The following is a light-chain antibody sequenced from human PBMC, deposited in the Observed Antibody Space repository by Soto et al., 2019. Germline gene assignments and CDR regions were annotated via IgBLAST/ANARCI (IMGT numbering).Light chain of an antibody. CDR3: SSYTSSSTVV. V-gene: IGLV2-14*01. J-gene: IGLJ2*01. CDR1: SSDVGAYTY. Sequence: QSALTQPASVSGSPGQSITISCTGTSSDVGAYTYVAWYQQYPGQAPKIIVHDVINRPSGASNRFSGSKSGNTASLTISGLQAEDEADYYCSSYTSSSTVVFGGGTKLTV. CDR2: DVI.